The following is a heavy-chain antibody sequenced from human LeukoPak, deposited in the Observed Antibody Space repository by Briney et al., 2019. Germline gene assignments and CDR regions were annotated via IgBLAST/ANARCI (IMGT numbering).Heavy chain of an antibody. Sequence: QPGGSLRLSCAASEFIFTSYEMNWVRRAPGKGLEWLSYISGSGSTVYYADSVKGRFTISRDNAKNSLFLQMNTLRGEDTAVYYCARDLERLRYSSSSSGYYYGMDVWGQGTTVTVSS. D-gene: IGHD6-6*01. V-gene: IGHV3-48*03. CDR1: EFIFTSYE. J-gene: IGHJ6*02. CDR3: ARDLERLRYSSSSSGYYYGMDV. CDR2: ISGSGSTV.